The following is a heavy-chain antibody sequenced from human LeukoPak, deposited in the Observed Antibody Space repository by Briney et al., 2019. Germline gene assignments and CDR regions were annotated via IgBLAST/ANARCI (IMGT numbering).Heavy chain of an antibody. CDR2: IIPIFGTA. CDR3: ARESYYYDSSGYYALYYFDY. CDR1: GGTFSSYA. V-gene: IGHV1-69*01. D-gene: IGHD3-22*01. J-gene: IGHJ4*02. Sequence: GSSVKVSCKASGGTFSSYAISWVRQAPGQGHEWMGGIIPIFGTANYAQKFQGRVTITADESTSTAYMELSSLRSEDTAVYYCARESYYYDSSGYYALYYFDYWGQGTLVTVSS.